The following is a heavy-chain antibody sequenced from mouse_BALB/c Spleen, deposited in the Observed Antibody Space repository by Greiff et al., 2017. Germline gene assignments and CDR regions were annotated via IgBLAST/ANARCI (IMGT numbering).Heavy chain of an antibody. V-gene: IGHV5-17*02. CDR3: ARGSYAHYYAMDY. J-gene: IGHJ4*01. CDR1: GFTFSSFG. CDR2: ISSGSSTI. D-gene: IGHD1-1*02. Sequence: EVMLVESGGGLVQPGGSRKLSCAASGFTFSSFGMHWVRQAPEKGLEWVAYISSGSSTIYYADTVKGRFTISRDNPKNTLFLQMTSLRSEDTAMYYCARGSYAHYYAMDYWGQGTSVTVSS.